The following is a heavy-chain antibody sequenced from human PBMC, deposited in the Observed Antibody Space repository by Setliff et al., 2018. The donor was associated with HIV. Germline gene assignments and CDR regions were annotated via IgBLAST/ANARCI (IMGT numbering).Heavy chain of an antibody. CDR3: ARHKSQPYYFDY. CDR2: ISVKNGNT. V-gene: IGHV1-18*01. J-gene: IGHJ4*02. CDR1: GYTFISYG. Sequence: GASVKVSCKASGYTFISYGVSWVRQAPGQGLEWMGWISVKNGNTNYAQKFQGRVTMTTDTSTSTAYMELRSLGSDDTAVYYCARHKSQPYYFDYWGQGTPVTVSS.